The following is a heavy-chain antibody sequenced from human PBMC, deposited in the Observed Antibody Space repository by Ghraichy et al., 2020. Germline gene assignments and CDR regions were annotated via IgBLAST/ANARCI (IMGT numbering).Heavy chain of an antibody. Sequence: SETLSLTCAVYGGSFSGYYWSWIRQPPGKGLEWIGEINHSGSTNYNPSLKSRVTISVETSKNQFSLKLSSVTSADTAVYYCARALDTAMVRYYYYYGMDVWGQGTTVTVSS. CDR3: ARALDTAMVRYYYYYGMDV. V-gene: IGHV4-34*01. CDR2: INHSGST. CDR1: GGSFSGYY. J-gene: IGHJ6*02. D-gene: IGHD5-18*01.